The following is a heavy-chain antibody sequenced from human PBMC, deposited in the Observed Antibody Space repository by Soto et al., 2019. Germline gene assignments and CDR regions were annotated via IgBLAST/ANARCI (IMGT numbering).Heavy chain of an antibody. CDR1: GFTVSSNY. Sequence: XESLQLSCAASGFTVSSNYMSWVRQAPGKGLEWVSVIYSGGSTYYADSVKGRFTISRDNSKNTLYLQMNSLRAEDTAVYYCARVLSAFDIWGQGTMVTVSS. J-gene: IGHJ3*02. CDR2: IYSGGST. CDR3: ARVLSAFDI. V-gene: IGHV3-53*01.